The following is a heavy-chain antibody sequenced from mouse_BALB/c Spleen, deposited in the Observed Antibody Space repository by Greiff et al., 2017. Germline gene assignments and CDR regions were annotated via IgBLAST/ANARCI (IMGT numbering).Heavy chain of an antibody. CDR2: ISNGGGST. Sequence: EVKLVESGGGLVQPGGSLKLSCAASGFTFSSYTMSWVRQTPEKRLEWVAYISNGGGSTYYPDTVKGRFTISRDNAKNTLYLQMSSLKSEDTAMYYCARQGYDYDEGPWFAYWGQGTLVTVSA. CDR3: ARQGYDYDEGPWFAY. V-gene: IGHV5-12-2*01. CDR1: GFTFSSYT. J-gene: IGHJ3*01. D-gene: IGHD2-4*01.